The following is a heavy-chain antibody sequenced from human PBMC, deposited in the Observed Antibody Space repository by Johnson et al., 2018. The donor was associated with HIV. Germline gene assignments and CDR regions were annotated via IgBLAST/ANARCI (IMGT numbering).Heavy chain of an antibody. J-gene: IGHJ3*02. CDR1: GFTVSSNY. CDR2: IYSGGNT. Sequence: VQLVESGGGLVQPGGSLRLSCAASGFTVSSNYMSWVRQAPGKGLEWVSVIYSGGNTYYADSVQGRFTISRDSSKNTLYLQMNSLRAEDTAVYYCAKDKDAFDIWGQGTMVTVSS. V-gene: IGHV3-66*02. CDR3: AKDKDAFDI.